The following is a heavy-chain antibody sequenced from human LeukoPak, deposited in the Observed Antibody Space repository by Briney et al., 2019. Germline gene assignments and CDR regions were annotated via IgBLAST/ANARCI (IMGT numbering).Heavy chain of an antibody. CDR3: ARAELRFLECPLDY. V-gene: IGHV3-7*04. J-gene: IGHJ4*02. CDR2: IKQDGSEK. D-gene: IGHD3-3*01. CDR1: GGSISSYY. Sequence: ETLSLTCTVSGGSISSYYWSWVRQAPGKGLEWVANIKQDGSEKYYVDSVKGRFTISRDNAKNSLYLQMNSLRAEDTAVYYCARAELRFLECPLDYWGQGTLVTVSS.